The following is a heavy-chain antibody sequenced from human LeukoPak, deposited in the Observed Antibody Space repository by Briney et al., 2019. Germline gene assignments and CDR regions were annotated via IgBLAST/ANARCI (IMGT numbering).Heavy chain of an antibody. CDR3: ARGCSGGSCYENWFAP. CDR2: ISAYNGNT. CDR1: GYTFTSYG. D-gene: IGHD2-15*01. V-gene: IGHV1-18*04. J-gene: IGHJ5*02. Sequence: ASVKVSCKASGYTFTSYGISWVRQAPGQGLEWMGWISAYNGNTNYAQKLQGRVTMTTDTSTSTAYMELRSLRSDDTAVYYCARGCSGGSCYENWFAPWGQGTLVTVSS.